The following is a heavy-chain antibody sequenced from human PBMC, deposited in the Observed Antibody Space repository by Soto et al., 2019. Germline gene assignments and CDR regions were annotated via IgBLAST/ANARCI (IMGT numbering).Heavy chain of an antibody. CDR1: GFTFSSYA. J-gene: IGHJ5*02. CDR2: ISGSGGST. Sequence: PGGSLRLSCAASGFTFSSYAMSWVRQAPGKGLEWVSAISGSGGSTYYADSVKGRFTISRDNSKNTLYLQMNSLRAEDTAVYYCAKDPLYSSSSPSWFDPWGQGTLVTVSS. D-gene: IGHD6-6*01. CDR3: AKDPLYSSSSPSWFDP. V-gene: IGHV3-23*01.